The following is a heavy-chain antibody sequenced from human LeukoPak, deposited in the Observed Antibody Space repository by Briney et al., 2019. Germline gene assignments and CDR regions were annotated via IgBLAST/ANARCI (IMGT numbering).Heavy chain of an antibody. CDR3: ARVDSSPFYYYYMDV. CDR1: GGSISSYY. J-gene: IGHJ6*03. D-gene: IGHD6-6*01. Sequence: PSETLSLTCTVSGGSISSYYWSWIRQPAGKGLEWIGRIYTSGSTNYNPSLKSRVTMSVDTSKNQFSLKLSSVTAADTAVYYCARVDSSPFYYYYMDVWGKGTTVTVSS. CDR2: IYTSGST. V-gene: IGHV4-4*07.